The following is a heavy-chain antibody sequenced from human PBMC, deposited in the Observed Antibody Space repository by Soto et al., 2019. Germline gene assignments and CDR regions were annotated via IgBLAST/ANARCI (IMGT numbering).Heavy chain of an antibody. V-gene: IGHV4-59*01. J-gene: IGHJ4*02. Sequence: PSETLSLTCTVSGGSISSYYWSWIRQPPGKGLEWIGYIYYSGSTNYNPSLKSRVTISVDTSKNQFSLKLSSVTAADTAVYYCAREVTGDSSGYYPSFFDYWGQGTLVTVSS. CDR3: AREVTGDSSGYYPSFFDY. CDR2: IYYSGST. D-gene: IGHD3-22*01. CDR1: GGSISSYY.